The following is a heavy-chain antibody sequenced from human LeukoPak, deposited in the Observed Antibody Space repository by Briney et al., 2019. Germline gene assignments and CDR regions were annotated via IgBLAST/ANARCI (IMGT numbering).Heavy chain of an antibody. CDR2: ISYDGSNK. D-gene: IGHD2-8*01. V-gene: IGHV3-30*18. CDR3: AKDRSCTNNICHGDFDY. CDR1: GFTFSSYG. J-gene: IGHJ4*02. Sequence: GHSLRLSCAASGFTFSSYGMHWVRQAPGKGLEWVAVISYDGSNKYYADSVRGRFTISRDNSKNTLYLRMNSLRAEDTAVYYCAKDRSCTNNICHGDFDYWGQGTLVTVSS.